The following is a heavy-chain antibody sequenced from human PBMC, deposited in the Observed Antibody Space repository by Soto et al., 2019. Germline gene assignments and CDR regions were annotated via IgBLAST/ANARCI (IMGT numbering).Heavy chain of an antibody. D-gene: IGHD2-2*01. Sequence: VGSLRLSCGASGFTFGDYGGHWVRQAPGKGLEWVAAISYDGRNQYYADPVKGRFTISRDSSKNTLFLQMSSLRAVDTAVYYCTKDDCTMTSCYGYWGQGTLVTVSS. V-gene: IGHV3-30*18. CDR1: GFTFGDYG. CDR2: ISYDGRNQ. CDR3: TKDDCTMTSCYGY. J-gene: IGHJ4*02.